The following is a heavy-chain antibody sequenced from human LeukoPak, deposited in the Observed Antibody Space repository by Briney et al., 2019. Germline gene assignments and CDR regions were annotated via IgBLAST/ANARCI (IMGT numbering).Heavy chain of an antibody. CDR1: GYTFTGYY. CDR2: INPNSGGT. V-gene: IGHV1-2*02. Sequence: GASVKVSCKASGYTFTGYYMHWMRQAPGQGLEWMGWINPNSGGTNYAQKLQGRVTMTRDTSFSTAYVELSSLSSDDTAVYYCARESGSVAGTGTHDYWGQGTLVTVSS. CDR3: ARESGSVAGTGTHDY. J-gene: IGHJ4*02. D-gene: IGHD6-19*01.